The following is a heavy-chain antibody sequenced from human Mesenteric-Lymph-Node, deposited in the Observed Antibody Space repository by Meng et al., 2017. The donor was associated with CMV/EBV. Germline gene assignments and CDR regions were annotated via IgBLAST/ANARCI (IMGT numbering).Heavy chain of an antibody. CDR1: GFTFDDFA. Sequence: GESLKISCAAPGFTFDDFAMHWVRQAPGKGLEWVSGISGSGGNTYYADSVRGRFTISRDNSKNTLNLQMNSLRAEDTAVYYCAKRDHWSGYYFDYWGQGTLVTVSS. D-gene: IGHD3-3*01. CDR3: AKRDHWSGYYFDY. CDR2: ISGSGGNT. J-gene: IGHJ4*02. V-gene: IGHV3-23*01.